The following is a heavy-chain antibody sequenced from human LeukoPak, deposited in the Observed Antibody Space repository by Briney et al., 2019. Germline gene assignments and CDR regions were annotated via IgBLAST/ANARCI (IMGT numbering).Heavy chain of an antibody. Sequence: GGSLRLSCTASGFSFNNYWMHWVRQAPGLGLVWVSRINRDGSSTNYVDSVKGRFTISRDNAKNTLYLQMDSLTAEDTAMYYSARPDSSGHPTNWGQGTLVTVSS. D-gene: IGHD3-22*01. V-gene: IGHV3-74*01. CDR2: INRDGSST. CDR1: GFSFNNYW. CDR3: ARPDSSGHPTN. J-gene: IGHJ4*02.